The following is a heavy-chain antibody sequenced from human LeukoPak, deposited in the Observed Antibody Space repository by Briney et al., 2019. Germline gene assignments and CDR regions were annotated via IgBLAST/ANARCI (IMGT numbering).Heavy chain of an antibody. Sequence: GGSLRLSCAASGFTFSSYAMHWVRQAPGKGLEWVAVISYDGSNKYYADSVKGRFTISRDNSKNTLYLQMSSLRAEDTAVYYCARPRGGSSGYYLDYWGQGTLVTVSS. V-gene: IGHV3-30-3*01. CDR3: ARPRGGSSGYYLDY. CDR2: ISYDGSNK. J-gene: IGHJ4*02. CDR1: GFTFSSYA. D-gene: IGHD3-22*01.